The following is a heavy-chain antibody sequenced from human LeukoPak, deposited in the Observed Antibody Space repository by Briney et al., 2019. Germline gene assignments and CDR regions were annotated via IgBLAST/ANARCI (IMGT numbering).Heavy chain of an antibody. Sequence: PGGSLRLSCAASGFTFSSYVMNWVRQAPGKGLEWVSYISSSGSTIYYADSVKGRFTISRDNAKNSLYLQMNSLRAEDTAVYYCVGNYYGSGSYYPPFDPWGQGTLVTVSS. J-gene: IGHJ5*02. D-gene: IGHD3-10*01. CDR3: VGNYYGSGSYYPPFDP. V-gene: IGHV3-48*03. CDR1: GFTFSSYV. CDR2: ISSSGSTI.